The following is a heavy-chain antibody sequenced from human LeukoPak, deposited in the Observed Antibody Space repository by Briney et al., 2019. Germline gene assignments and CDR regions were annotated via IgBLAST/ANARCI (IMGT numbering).Heavy chain of an antibody. J-gene: IGHJ4*02. CDR1: GGSISSYY. D-gene: IGHD1-26*01. CDR3: ARGDYYFEY. CDR2: IYYSGST. Sequence: PSETLSLTCTVSGGSISSYYWSWIRQPPGKGLEWIGYIYYSGSTNYNPSLKSRLTISVDTSKNQFSLKLNSVTAADTAVYYCARGDYYFEYWGQGTLVTVSS. V-gene: IGHV4-59*08.